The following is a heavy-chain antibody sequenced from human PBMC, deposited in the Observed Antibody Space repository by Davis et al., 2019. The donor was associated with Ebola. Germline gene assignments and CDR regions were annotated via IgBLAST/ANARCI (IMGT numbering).Heavy chain of an antibody. CDR3: TIDIGYRTNGVCYTDDY. CDR2: ISGSGGST. Sequence: GESLKISCAASGFTFSSYAMSWVRQAPGKGLEWVSAISGSGGSTYYADSVKGRFTISRDNSKNTLYLQMNSLKTEDTAVYYCTIDIGYRTNGVCYTDDYWGQGTLVTVSS. V-gene: IGHV3-23*01. J-gene: IGHJ4*02. D-gene: IGHD2-8*01. CDR1: GFTFSSYA.